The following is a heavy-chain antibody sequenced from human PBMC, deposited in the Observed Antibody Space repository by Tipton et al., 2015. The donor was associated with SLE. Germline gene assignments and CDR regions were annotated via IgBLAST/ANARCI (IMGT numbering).Heavy chain of an antibody. V-gene: IGHV4-4*07. J-gene: IGHJ5*02. Sequence: LRLSCTVSGGSISSYYWSWIRQPAGKGLEWIGRIYTSGSTNYNPSLKSRVTISVDTSKNQFSLKLSSVTAADTAVYYCATTPPGYCSGGSCYPWGQGTLVTVSS. CDR2: IYTSGST. CDR3: ATTPPGYCSGGSCYP. CDR1: GGSISSYY. D-gene: IGHD2-15*01.